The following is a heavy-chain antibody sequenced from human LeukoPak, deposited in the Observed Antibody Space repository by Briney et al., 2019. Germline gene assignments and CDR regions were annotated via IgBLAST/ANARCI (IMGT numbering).Heavy chain of an antibody. CDR2: INPNSGGT. J-gene: IGHJ4*02. CDR1: GYTFTGYY. Sequence: ASVKVSCKASGYTFTGYYMHWVRQAPGQGLEWMGWINPNSGGTNYAQKFQGRATMTRDTSISTAYMELSRLRSDDTAVYYCARGNPRSVYQLLIDYWGQGTLVTVSS. D-gene: IGHD2-2*01. V-gene: IGHV1-2*02. CDR3: ARGNPRSVYQLLIDY.